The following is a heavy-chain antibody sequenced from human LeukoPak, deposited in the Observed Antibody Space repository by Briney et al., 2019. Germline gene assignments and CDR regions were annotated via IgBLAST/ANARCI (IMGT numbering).Heavy chain of an antibody. Sequence: GGSLRLSCAASGFTFSNYWMTWVRQAPGKGLEWVANIKQDGSEKKYVDSVKGRFTMSRDNAKNSLYLQMNSLKAEDTAVYYCAKGGPHYYYYMDVWGKGTTVTVSS. CDR1: GFTFSNYW. D-gene: IGHD3-16*01. J-gene: IGHJ6*03. CDR2: IKQDGSEK. CDR3: AKGGPHYYYYMDV. V-gene: IGHV3-7*01.